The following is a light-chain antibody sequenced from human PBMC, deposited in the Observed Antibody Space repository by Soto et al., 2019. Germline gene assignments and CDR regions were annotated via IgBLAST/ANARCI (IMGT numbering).Light chain of an antibody. CDR2: GAS. V-gene: IGKV3-20*01. CDR1: QSVSSSY. Sequence: EIVLTQSPGTLSLSPGERATLSCRASQSVSSSYLAWYQQKPGQAPRLLIYGASGRATGIPDRFSGSGSGTDFTLTISRLEPEDFAVYYCQQYGSSLGLTFGGGTKVEIK. CDR3: QQYGSSLGLT. J-gene: IGKJ4*01.